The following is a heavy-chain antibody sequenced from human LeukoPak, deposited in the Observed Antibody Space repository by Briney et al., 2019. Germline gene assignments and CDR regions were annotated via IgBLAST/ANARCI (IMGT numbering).Heavy chain of an antibody. CDR1: GGSISSNSYY. J-gene: IGHJ4*02. CDR2: IYYSGST. D-gene: IGHD1-26*01. V-gene: IGHV4-39*07. CDR3: ARRGFGSWFVDY. Sequence: SETLSLTCTVSGGSISSNSYYWGWIRQPPGKGLEWIGSIYYSGSTYYNPSLKSLVTISVDTSKNQFSLKLSSVTAADTAVYYCARRGFGSWFVDYWGQGTLVTVSS.